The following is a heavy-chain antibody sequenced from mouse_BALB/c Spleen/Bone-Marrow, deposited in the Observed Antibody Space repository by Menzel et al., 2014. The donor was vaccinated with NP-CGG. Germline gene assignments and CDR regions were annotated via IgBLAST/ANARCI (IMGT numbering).Heavy chain of an antibody. D-gene: IGHD3-1*01. CDR2: IDPYTGGT. CDR3: ARNLGYGYFDY. V-gene: IGHV1S135*01. J-gene: IGHJ2*01. Sequence: EVQRVESGPELVKPGASVKVSCKASGYAFTSYNMYWVKQSHGKSLEWIGYIDPYTGGTFYNQKFKGKATLTVDKSSSTAYMHLNSLTSEDSAVYYCARNLGYGYFDYWGQGTTLTVSS. CDR1: GYAFTSYN.